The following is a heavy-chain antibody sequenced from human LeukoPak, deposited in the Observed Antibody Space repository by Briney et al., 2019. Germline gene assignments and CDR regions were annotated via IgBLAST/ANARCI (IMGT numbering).Heavy chain of an antibody. V-gene: IGHV1-18*04. J-gene: IGHJ4*02. Sequence: ASVKVSCKASGYTFTGYYIHWVRQAPGQGLEWMGWISAYNGNTNYAQKLQGRVTMTTDTSTSTAYMELRSLRSDDTAVYYCARGGDSSGWYRRYFDYWGQGTLVTVSS. CDR2: ISAYNGNT. D-gene: IGHD6-19*01. CDR1: GYTFTGYY. CDR3: ARGGDSSGWYRRYFDY.